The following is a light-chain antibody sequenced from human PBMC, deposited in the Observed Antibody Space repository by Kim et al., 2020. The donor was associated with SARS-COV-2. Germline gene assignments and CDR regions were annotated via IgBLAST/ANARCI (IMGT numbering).Light chain of an antibody. CDR1: NGHYNYA. CDR3: QTWGPGIRV. J-gene: IGLJ3*02. Sequence: QLVLTQSPSASASLGASVKLTCTLSNGHYNYAIAWHQQQPGKGPRYLMKVNSDGSHSKGDGIPDCFSGSSSGAERYLTISSLQSDDEADYYCQTWGPGIRVFGGGTKVTVL. CDR2: VNSDGSH. V-gene: IGLV4-69*01.